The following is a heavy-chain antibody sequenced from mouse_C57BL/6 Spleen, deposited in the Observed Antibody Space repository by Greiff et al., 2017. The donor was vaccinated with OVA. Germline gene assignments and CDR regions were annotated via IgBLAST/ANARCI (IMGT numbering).Heavy chain of an antibody. CDR3: ARPGTGAMDY. CDR1: GFTFSDYG. D-gene: IGHD4-1*01. J-gene: IGHJ4*01. CDR2: ISSGSSTI. V-gene: IGHV5-17*01. Sequence: EVKLQESGGGLVKPGGSLKLSCAASGFTFSDYGMHWVRQAPEKGLEWVAYISSGSSTIYYADTVKGRFTISRDNAKNTLFLQMTSLRSEDTAMYYCARPGTGAMDYWGQGTSVTVSS.